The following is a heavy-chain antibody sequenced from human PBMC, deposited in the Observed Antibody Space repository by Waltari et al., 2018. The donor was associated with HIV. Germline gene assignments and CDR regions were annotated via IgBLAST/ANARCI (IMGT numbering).Heavy chain of an antibody. CDR1: GGSTSSSSYY. CDR2: IYYSGST. J-gene: IGHJ4*02. CDR3: AKHMTALVPFDY. Sequence: QLQLQESGPGLVKPSEPLSLTCSVSGGSTSSSSYYWGWIRQPPGKGLEWIGSIYYSGSTYYNPSLKSRVTISVDTSKNQFSLNLNSVTAADTAVYFCAKHMTALVPFDYWGQGTLVTVSS. D-gene: IGHD5-18*01. V-gene: IGHV4-39*01.